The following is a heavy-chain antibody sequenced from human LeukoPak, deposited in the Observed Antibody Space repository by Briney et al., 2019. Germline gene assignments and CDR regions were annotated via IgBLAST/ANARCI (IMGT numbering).Heavy chain of an antibody. J-gene: IGHJ6*03. CDR2: IVPIVGKA. D-gene: IGHD3-3*01. CDR3: GALDFLRGPASTYYFYYIEV. CDR1: EGNVNNYV. Sequence: GASVKVSCKASEGNVNNYVFYWVRQASGQGLEWMGGIVPIVGKADYAQKFQGRVNITTDKSSPTTYMDMSSLTSDDTAVYYCGALDFLRGPASTYYFYYIEVWGNGTSVTVSS. V-gene: IGHV1-69*10.